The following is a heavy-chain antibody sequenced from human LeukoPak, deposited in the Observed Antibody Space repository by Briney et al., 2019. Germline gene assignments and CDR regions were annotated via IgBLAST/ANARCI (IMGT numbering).Heavy chain of an antibody. J-gene: IGHJ3*02. CDR1: GGSISSYY. D-gene: IGHD3-3*01. Sequence: SETLSLTCTVSGGSISSYYWSWIRQPAGKGLEWIGRIYTSGSTNYNPSLKSRVTMSVDTSKNQFSLKLSSVTAADTAVYYCARDIIYDFWSGPNPGVRSFYDAFDIWGQGTMVTVSS. CDR3: ARDIIYDFWSGPNPGVRSFYDAFDI. CDR2: IYTSGST. V-gene: IGHV4-4*07.